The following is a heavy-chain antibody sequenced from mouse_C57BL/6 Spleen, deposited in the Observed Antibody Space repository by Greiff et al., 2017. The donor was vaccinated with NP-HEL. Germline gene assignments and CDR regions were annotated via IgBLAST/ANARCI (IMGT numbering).Heavy chain of an antibody. Sequence: QVQLKQSGPELVKPGASVKISCKASGYSFTSYYIHWVKQRPGQGLEWIGWIYPGSGNTKYNEKFKGKATLTADTSSSTAYMQLSSLTSEDSAVYYCARLYYGSSHWYFDVWGTGTTVTVSS. CDR3: ARLYYGSSHWYFDV. V-gene: IGHV1-66*01. CDR2: IYPGSGNT. J-gene: IGHJ1*03. CDR1: GYSFTSYY. D-gene: IGHD1-1*01.